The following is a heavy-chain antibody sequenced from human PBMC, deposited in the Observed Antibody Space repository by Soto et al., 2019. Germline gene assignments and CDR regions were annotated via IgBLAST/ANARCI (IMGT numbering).Heavy chain of an antibody. CDR3: ADPTDLHY. J-gene: IGHJ4*02. D-gene: IGHD4-4*01. CDR1: GFSFRDRW. CDR2: IRPDGSKQ. V-gene: IGHV3-7*01. Sequence: GVSLRLSCVASGFSFRDRWMGWVRQAPGKGLEWVASIRPDGSKQFYVDSMKGRFTISRDNAKKSLFLQMNSLRAEDAAVYYCADPTDLHYWGQGTLVTVSS.